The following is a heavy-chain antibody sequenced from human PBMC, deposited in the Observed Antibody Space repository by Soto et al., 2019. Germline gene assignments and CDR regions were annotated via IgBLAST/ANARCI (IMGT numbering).Heavy chain of an antibody. Sequence: QVQLVESGGGVVQPGRSLRLSCAASGFTFSSYGMHWVRQAPGKGLEWVAVIWYDGSNKYYADSVKGRFTISRDNSKNTLYLQMNSLRAEDTAVYYCARDGGYCSSTSCSNYGMDVWGQGTTVTVSS. D-gene: IGHD2-2*01. V-gene: IGHV3-33*01. CDR1: GFTFSSYG. J-gene: IGHJ6*02. CDR3: ARDGGYCSSTSCSNYGMDV. CDR2: IWYDGSNK.